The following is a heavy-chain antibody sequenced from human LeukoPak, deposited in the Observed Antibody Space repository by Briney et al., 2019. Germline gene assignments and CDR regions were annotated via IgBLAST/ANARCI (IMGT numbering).Heavy chain of an antibody. Sequence: SETLSLTCTVSGGSISSYYWSWIRQPPGKGLEWIGYIYYSGSTNYNPSLKSRVTISVDTSKNQFSLKLSSVTAADTAVYYCAKDELAWSYFDYWGQGTLVTVSS. J-gene: IGHJ4*02. V-gene: IGHV4-59*01. D-gene: IGHD3-3*02. CDR2: IYYSGST. CDR1: GGSISSYY. CDR3: AKDELAWSYFDY.